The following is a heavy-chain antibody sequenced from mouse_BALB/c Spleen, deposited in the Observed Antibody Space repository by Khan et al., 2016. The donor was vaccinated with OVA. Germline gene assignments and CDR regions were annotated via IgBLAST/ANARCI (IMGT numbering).Heavy chain of an antibody. CDR1: GYIFTDYV. D-gene: IGHD3-1*01. CDR3: ARGYASWFAY. CDR2: IYPGTSTT. Sequence: QVRLQQSGPELVKPGASVKMSCKASGYIFTDYVINWVKQRTGQGLEWIGEIYPGTSTTYYNEKFKGKATLTADKYSNTAYMQLSRLTSEDSAVYFCARGYASWFAYWGQGTLVTVSA. J-gene: IGHJ3*01. V-gene: IGHV1-77*01.